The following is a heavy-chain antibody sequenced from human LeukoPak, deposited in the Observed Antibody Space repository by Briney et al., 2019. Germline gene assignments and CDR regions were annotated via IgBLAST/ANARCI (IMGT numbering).Heavy chain of an antibody. D-gene: IGHD1-1*01. Sequence: GGSLRLSCAASGLTLSKSSISWVRQAPGQGLEWVAAIKGDASAVDYVDSVQGRLTIFRDSSKNSLYLQMDSLRVEDTAVYYCATSTNWVAGDVWGQGTTVSVSS. CDR1: GLTLSKSS. V-gene: IGHV3-7*03. CDR3: ATSTNWVAGDV. J-gene: IGHJ6*02. CDR2: IKGDASAV.